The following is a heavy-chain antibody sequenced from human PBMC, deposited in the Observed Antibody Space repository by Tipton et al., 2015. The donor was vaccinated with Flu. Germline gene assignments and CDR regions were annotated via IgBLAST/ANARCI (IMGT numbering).Heavy chain of an antibody. D-gene: IGHD3-22*01. Sequence: TLSLTCAVSGYSISSGYYWGWIRQPPGKGLEWIGSIYHSGSTYYNSSLKSRVTISVDTSKNQFSLKLTSVTAADTAVYYCARDLKWSSAYYNPFGYWGQGTLVTVSS. CDR1: GYSISSGYY. J-gene: IGHJ4*02. CDR3: ARDLKWSSAYYNPFGY. CDR2: IYHSGST. V-gene: IGHV4-38-2*02.